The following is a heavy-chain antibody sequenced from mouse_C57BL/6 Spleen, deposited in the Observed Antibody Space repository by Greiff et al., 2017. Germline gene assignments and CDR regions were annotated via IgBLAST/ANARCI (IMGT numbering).Heavy chain of an antibody. Sequence: QVQLQQPGAELVRPGSSVKLSCKASGYTFTSYWMHWVKQRPIQGLEWIGNIDPSDSETHYNQKFKDKATLTVDKSSSTAYMQLSSLTSEDSAVYYCARGDYGNYRWYFDVGGAGTTVTLSS. CDR2: IDPSDSET. CDR1: GYTFTSYW. J-gene: IGHJ1*01. D-gene: IGHD2-1*01. V-gene: IGHV1-52*01. CDR3: ARGDYGNYRWYFDV.